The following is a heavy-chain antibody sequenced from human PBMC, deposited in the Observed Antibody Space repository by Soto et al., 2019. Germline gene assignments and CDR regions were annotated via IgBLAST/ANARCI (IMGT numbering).Heavy chain of an antibody. Sequence: SETLSLTCAVYGGSFSGYYWSWIRQPPGKGLEWIGEINHSGSTNYNPSLKSRVTISVDTSKNQFSLKLSSVTAADTAVYYCARFEKRELVSDAFDIWGQGTMVTVSS. CDR1: GGSFSGYY. J-gene: IGHJ3*02. D-gene: IGHD1-7*01. CDR2: INHSGST. V-gene: IGHV4-34*01. CDR3: ARFEKRELVSDAFDI.